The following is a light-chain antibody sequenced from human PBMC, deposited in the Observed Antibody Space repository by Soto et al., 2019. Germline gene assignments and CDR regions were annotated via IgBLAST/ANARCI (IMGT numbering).Light chain of an antibody. CDR2: DAS. CDR1: QDIGGR. Sequence: DIQMTQSPSSVSASVGDRITITCRTSQDIGGRLAWYQQKPGKAPNPLIYDASSLKSGVPARFSGSGSGTEFTLTISSLQPDDFATYYCQQYNTYSAFGQGTRLEIK. CDR3: QQYNTYSA. J-gene: IGKJ5*01. V-gene: IGKV1-5*01.